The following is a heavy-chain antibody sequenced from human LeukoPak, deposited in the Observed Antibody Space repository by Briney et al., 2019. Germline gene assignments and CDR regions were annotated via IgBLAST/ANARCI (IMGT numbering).Heavy chain of an antibody. CDR1: GGSISSTSYY. D-gene: IGHD3-22*01. J-gene: IGHJ4*02. CDR3: ARPETEDSSGYFRFDY. Sequence: PSETLSLTCSVSGGSISSTSYYWGWIRQPPGKGLEWIGSIYYSGSTYYNPSLKSRVTISVDTSKNQFSLKLSSVTAADTAVYYCARPETEDSSGYFRFDYWGQGTMLTVSS. V-gene: IGHV4-39*01. CDR2: IYYSGST.